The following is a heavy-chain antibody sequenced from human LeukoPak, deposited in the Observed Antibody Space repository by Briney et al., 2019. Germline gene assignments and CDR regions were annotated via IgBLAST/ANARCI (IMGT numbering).Heavy chain of an antibody. CDR2: IYYSGST. Sequence: PSETLSLTCTVSGGSISSYYWSWIRQPPGKGLEWIGYIYYSGSTNYNPSLKSRVTISVDTSKNQFSLKLSSVTAADTAVYYCARGPTGYSSSWYSLFDYWGQGTLVTVSS. J-gene: IGHJ4*02. V-gene: IGHV4-59*01. D-gene: IGHD6-13*01. CDR1: GGSISSYY. CDR3: ARGPTGYSSSWYSLFDY.